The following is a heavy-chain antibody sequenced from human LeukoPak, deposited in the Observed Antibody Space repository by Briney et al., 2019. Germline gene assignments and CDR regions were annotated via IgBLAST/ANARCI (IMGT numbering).Heavy chain of an antibody. D-gene: IGHD6-13*01. CDR2: IYYSGST. CDR1: GGSISSYY. CDR3: ARGLMMAVAGRGEFHY. V-gene: IGHV4-59*01. Sequence: SETLSLTCIVSGGSISSYYWSWIRQPPGKGLEWIGYIYYSGSTNYNPSLKSRVTISVDTSKNQFSLKLSSVTAADTAVYYCARGLMMAVAGRGEFHYWGLGTLVTVSS. J-gene: IGHJ4*02.